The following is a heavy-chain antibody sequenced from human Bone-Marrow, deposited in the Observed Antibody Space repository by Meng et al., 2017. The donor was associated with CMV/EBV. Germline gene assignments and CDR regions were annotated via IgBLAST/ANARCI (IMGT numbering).Heavy chain of an antibody. V-gene: IGHV3-23*03. CDR3: AKGKTGDY. Sequence: GESLKISCAASGFTFSTYTLSWVRQAPGKGLEWVSVIYRGGDGTDYADSVKGRFTVSRDDSKNTLYLQMSSLRADDTAVYYCAKGKTGDYWGQGTRVTVSS. CDR1: GFTFSTYT. J-gene: IGHJ4*02. CDR2: IYRGGDGT.